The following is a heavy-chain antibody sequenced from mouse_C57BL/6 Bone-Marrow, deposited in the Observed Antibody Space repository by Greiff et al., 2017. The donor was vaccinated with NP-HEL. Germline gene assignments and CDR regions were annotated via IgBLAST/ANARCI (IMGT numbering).Heavy chain of an antibody. V-gene: IGHV1-20*01. CDR1: GYSFTGYF. Sequence: VQLQQSGPELVKPGDSVKISCKASGYSFTGYFMNWVMQSHGKSLEWIGRINPYNGDTFYNQKFKGKATLTVDKSSSTAHMELRSLTSEDSAVYYCARGGTNYYDYDRNYYAMDYWGQGTSVTVSS. CDR2: INPYNGDT. J-gene: IGHJ4*01. D-gene: IGHD2-4*01. CDR3: ARGGTNYYDYDRNYYAMDY.